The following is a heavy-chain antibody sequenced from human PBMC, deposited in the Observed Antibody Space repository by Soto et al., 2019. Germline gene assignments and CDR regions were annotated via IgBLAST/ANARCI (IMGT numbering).Heavy chain of an antibody. CDR3: AKDQASGQGSFDS. Sequence: LRLSCAASGFTFNIYVMHWVRQAPDKGLEWVALISYDGSNQYYADSVKGRFTISRDNSKNTLFLQMNSLRADDTAVYYCAKDQASGQGSFDSWGQGTLVTVSS. CDR2: ISYDGSNQ. V-gene: IGHV3-30*18. CDR1: GFTFNIYV. J-gene: IGHJ4*02.